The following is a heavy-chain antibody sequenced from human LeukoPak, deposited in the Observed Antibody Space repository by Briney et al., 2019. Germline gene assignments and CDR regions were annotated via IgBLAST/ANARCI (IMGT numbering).Heavy chain of an antibody. Sequence: PGGSLRLSCAASGFTFSSYAMSWVRQAPGKGLEWVSAISGSGGSTYYADSVKGRFTTSRDNSKNTLYLQMNSLRAEDTAVYYCANAYSSSWPQRDYFDYWGQGTLVTVSS. CDR2: ISGSGGST. CDR1: GFTFSSYA. J-gene: IGHJ4*02. D-gene: IGHD6-13*01. CDR3: ANAYSSSWPQRDYFDY. V-gene: IGHV3-23*01.